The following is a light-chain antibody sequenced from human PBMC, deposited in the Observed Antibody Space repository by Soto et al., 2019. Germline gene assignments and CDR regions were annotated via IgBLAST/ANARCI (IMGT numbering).Light chain of an antibody. CDR2: DVS. J-gene: IGLJ1*01. V-gene: IGLV2-14*01. CDR3: SSYTSSSTLDYV. CDR1: SSDVGGYNY. Sequence: QSVLTQPPSVSGSPGQSITISCTGTSSDVGGYNYVSWYQQHPGKAPKLMIYDVSNRPSGVSNRFSGSKSGNTASLTISGLQAEDEADYYCSSYTSSSTLDYVFGTGTKVTVL.